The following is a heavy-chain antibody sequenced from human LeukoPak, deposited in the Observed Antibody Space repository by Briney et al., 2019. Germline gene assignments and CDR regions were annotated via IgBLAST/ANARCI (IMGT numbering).Heavy chain of an antibody. CDR1: GGSISSYY. CDR3: ARFGELYGNWFDP. J-gene: IGHJ5*02. D-gene: IGHD3-10*01. Sequence: SETLSLTCTVSGGSISSYYWSWIRQPPGKGLEWIGYIYYSGSTNYNPSLKSRVTISVDTSKNQFSLKLSSVTAADTAVYYCARFGELYGNWFDPWGQGILVTVSS. CDR2: IYYSGST. V-gene: IGHV4-59*01.